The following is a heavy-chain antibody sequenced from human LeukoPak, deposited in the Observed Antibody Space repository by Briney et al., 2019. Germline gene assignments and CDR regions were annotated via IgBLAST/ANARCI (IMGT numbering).Heavy chain of an antibody. CDR1: GGSFSGYY. J-gene: IGHJ4*02. CDR2: INHSGST. V-gene: IGHV4-34*01. CDR3: ARGGGLYYFDY. Sequence: SETLSLICAVYGGSFSGYYWSWIRQPPGKGLEWIGEINHSGSTNYDPSLKSRVTISVDTSKNQFSLKLSSVTAADTAVYYCARGGGLYYFDYWGQGTLVTVSS. D-gene: IGHD3-16*01.